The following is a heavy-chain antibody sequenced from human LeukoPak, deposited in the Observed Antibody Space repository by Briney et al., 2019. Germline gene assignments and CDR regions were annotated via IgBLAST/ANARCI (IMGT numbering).Heavy chain of an antibody. D-gene: IGHD5-12*01. V-gene: IGHV4-59*08. J-gene: IGHJ5*02. Sequence: SETLSLTCTGSSGSISGYYWSWIRQPPGKGLEWIGYMYYSGSTSYNPSLKSRVTISVDTSKNQVSLRLSSVTAVDTAFYFCASQGYHYNAGRHNWPDAWGQGILVTVSS. CDR1: SGSISGYY. CDR2: MYYSGST. CDR3: ASQGYHYNAGRHNWPDA.